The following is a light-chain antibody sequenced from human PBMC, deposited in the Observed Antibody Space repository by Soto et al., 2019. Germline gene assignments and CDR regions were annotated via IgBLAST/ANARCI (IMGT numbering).Light chain of an antibody. Sequence: QSVLTQPPSASGTPGQRVTISCSGSSSNIESNYVYWYQQLPGTAPKVLIYWNNKRPSGVPDRFSGSKSGTSAFLAISRLRSEDEADYYCAAWDDSLSGVLFGGGTKLTVL. V-gene: IGLV1-47*01. CDR3: AAWDDSLSGVL. J-gene: IGLJ2*01. CDR2: WNN. CDR1: SSNIESNY.